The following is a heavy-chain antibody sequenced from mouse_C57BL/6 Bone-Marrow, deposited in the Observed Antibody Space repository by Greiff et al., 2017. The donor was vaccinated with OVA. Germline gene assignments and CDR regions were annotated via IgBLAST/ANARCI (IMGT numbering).Heavy chain of an antibody. J-gene: IGHJ3*01. D-gene: IGHD1-1*01. CDR1: GFSLTSYG. Sequence: VQLQQSGPGLVQPSQSLSITCTVSGFSLTSYGVHWVRQSPGKGLEWLGVIWSGGSTDYNAAFISRLSISKDNSKSQVFFKMNSLQADDTAIYYCARNTPYYYGSSGAWFAYWGQGTLVTVSA. CDR3: ARNTPYYYGSSGAWFAY. V-gene: IGHV2-2*01. CDR2: IWSGGST.